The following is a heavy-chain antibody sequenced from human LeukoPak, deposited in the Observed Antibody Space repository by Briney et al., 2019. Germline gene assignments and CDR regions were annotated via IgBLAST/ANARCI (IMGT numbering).Heavy chain of an antibody. Sequence: SETLSLTCTVSGGSISSYYWSWIRQPAGKGLEWIGRIYTSGSTNYNPSLKSRVTMSVDTSKNQFSLKLSSVTAADTAVYYCARDQRIAAAGPGFPGSYYYGMDVWGQGTTVTVSS. CDR3: ARDQRIAAAGPGFPGSYYYGMDV. D-gene: IGHD6-13*01. J-gene: IGHJ6*02. CDR2: IYTSGST. CDR1: GGSISSYY. V-gene: IGHV4-4*07.